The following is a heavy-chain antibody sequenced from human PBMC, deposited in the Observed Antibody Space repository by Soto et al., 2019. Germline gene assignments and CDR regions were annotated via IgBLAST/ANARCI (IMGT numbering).Heavy chain of an antibody. CDR1: QFSFSSYG. J-gene: IGHJ2*01. CDR2: IWYDGSNK. Sequence: GGSLRLSCAAYQFSFSSYGMHWVRQAPGKGLEWVAVIWYDGSNKYYADSVKGRFTISRDNSKNTLYLQMNSLRAEDTAVYYCARVSGYVVVAATVYDCYRIDVRGLATRRTADL. D-gene: IGHD2-15*01. V-gene: IGHV3-33*01. CDR3: ARVSGYVVVAATVYDCYRIDVRGLATRRTADL.